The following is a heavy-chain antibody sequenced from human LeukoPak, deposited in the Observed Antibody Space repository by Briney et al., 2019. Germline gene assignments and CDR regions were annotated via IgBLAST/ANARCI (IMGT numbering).Heavy chain of an antibody. Sequence: AGGSLRLSCAASGFTFSDYYMSWIRQAPGKGLEWVSYISSSGSTIYYADSVKGRFTISRDNSKNTLYLQMNSLRAEDTAVYYCAKDQPNSGYDLIFDYWGQGTLVTVSS. V-gene: IGHV3-11*01. J-gene: IGHJ4*02. CDR2: ISSSGSTI. CDR1: GFTFSDYY. CDR3: AKDQPNSGYDLIFDY. D-gene: IGHD5-12*01.